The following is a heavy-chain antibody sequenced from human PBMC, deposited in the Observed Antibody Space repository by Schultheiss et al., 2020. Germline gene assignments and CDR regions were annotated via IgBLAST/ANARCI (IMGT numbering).Heavy chain of an antibody. CDR3: ARDMYSSSSITTYYFDY. D-gene: IGHD6-6*01. CDR1: GFTFSNAW. J-gene: IGHJ4*02. V-gene: IGHV3-53*01. CDR2: IYSGGST. Sequence: GGSLRLSCAASGFTFSNAWMNWVRQAPGKGLEWVSVIYSGGSTYYADSVKGRFTISRDNSKNTLYLQMNSLRAEDTAVYYCARDMYSSSSITTYYFDYWGQGTLVNVYS.